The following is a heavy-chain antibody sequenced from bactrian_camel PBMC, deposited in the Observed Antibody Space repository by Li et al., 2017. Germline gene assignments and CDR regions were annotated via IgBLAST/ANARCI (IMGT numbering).Heavy chain of an antibody. CDR1: GYRYNPYV. Sequence: DVQLVESGGGSVQAGGSLRLSCSISGYRYNPYVMGWFRQAPGKGREGVASIDSDDSTSYASSVRGRFTISKGKNTLYLEMNSLKPEDSATYYCAATREYGGQPNLSRDEYTFWGQGTQVTVS. CDR3: AATREYGGQPNLSRDEYTF. V-gene: IGHV3S10*01. J-gene: IGHJ4*01. D-gene: IGHD4*01. CDR2: IDSDDST.